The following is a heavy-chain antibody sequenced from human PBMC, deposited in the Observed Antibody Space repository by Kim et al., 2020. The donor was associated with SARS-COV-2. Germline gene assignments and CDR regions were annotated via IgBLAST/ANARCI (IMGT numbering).Heavy chain of an antibody. D-gene: IGHD5-12*01. CDR1: GGSISSSSYY. Sequence: SETLSLTCTVSGGSISSSSYYWGWIRQPPGKGLEWIGSIYYSGSTYYNPSLKSRVTISVDTSKNQFSLKLSSVTAADTAVYYCARHGSLTRYFQHWGQGT. V-gene: IGHV4-39*01. J-gene: IGHJ1*01. CDR2: IYYSGST. CDR3: ARHGSLTRYFQH.